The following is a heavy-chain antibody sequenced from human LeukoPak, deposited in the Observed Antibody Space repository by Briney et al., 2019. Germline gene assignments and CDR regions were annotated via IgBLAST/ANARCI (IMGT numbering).Heavy chain of an antibody. J-gene: IGHJ4*02. CDR1: GYTFTHYG. CDR2: IRYDGSNK. D-gene: IGHD6-19*01. Sequence: GGSLRLSCVISGYTFTHYGFHWVRQAPGKGLEWVAFIRYDGSNKYYADSVKGRFTISRDNSKNTLYLQMNSLRAEDTAVYYCAKGLGGSSGWYTADWGQGTLVTVSS. V-gene: IGHV3-30*02. CDR3: AKGLGGSSGWYTAD.